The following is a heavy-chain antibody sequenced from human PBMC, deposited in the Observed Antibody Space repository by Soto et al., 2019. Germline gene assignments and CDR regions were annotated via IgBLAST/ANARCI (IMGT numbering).Heavy chain of an antibody. D-gene: IGHD3-9*01. V-gene: IGHV3-48*01. J-gene: IGHJ4*02. CDR2: ISSSSSTI. Sequence: EVQLVESGGGLVQPGGSLRLSCAASGFTFSSYSMNWVRPAPGKGLEWVSYISSSSSTIYYADSVKCRFTISRDNAKNSLYLQMNSLSAEDTAVYYCARDRAYYDMLTGRGRTLYWGQGTLVTVSS. CDR1: GFTFSSYS. CDR3: ARDRAYYDMLTGRGRTLY.